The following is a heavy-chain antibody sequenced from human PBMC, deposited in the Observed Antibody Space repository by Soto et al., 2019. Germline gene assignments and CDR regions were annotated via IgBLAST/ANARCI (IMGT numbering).Heavy chain of an antibody. V-gene: IGHV1-18*01. D-gene: IGHD2-2*01. CDR2: ISAYNGNT. Sequence: QVQLVQSGAEVKKPGASVKVSCKASGYTFTSYGISWVRQAPGQGLEWMGWISAYNGNTNYAQKLQGRVTMTTDTSTSTAHMELRSLRSDDTAVYYCARDLGTAIVVVPAATNWFDPWGQGTLVTVSS. J-gene: IGHJ5*02. CDR3: ARDLGTAIVVVPAATNWFDP. CDR1: GYTFTSYG.